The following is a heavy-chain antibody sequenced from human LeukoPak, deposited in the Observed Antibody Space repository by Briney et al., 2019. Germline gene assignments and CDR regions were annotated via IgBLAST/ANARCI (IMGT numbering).Heavy chain of an antibody. CDR1: GYTFTSYG. D-gene: IGHD2-15*01. J-gene: IGHJ5*02. CDR3: ARDLCSGGSCYALVWFDP. CDR2: ISAYNGNT. V-gene: IGHV1-18*04. Sequence: ASVKVSCKASGYTFTSYGISWVRQAPGQGLEWMGWISAYNGNTNYAQKLQGRVTMTTDTSTSIAYMELRSLRSDDTAVYYCARDLCSGGSCYALVWFDPWGQGTLVTVSS.